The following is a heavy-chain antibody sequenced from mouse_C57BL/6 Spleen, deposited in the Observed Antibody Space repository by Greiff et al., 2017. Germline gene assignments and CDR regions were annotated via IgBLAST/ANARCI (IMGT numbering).Heavy chain of an antibody. CDR3: ARGDYGSSYGGWYFDV. J-gene: IGHJ1*03. V-gene: IGHV1-64*01. D-gene: IGHD1-1*01. Sequence: LQQPGAELVKPGASVKLSCKASGYTFTSSWMHWVKQSPGQGLEWIGMIHPNSGSTNYNEEFKSKATLTVDKSSSTAYMQLSSLTSEDSAVYYCARGDYGSSYGGWYFDVWGTGTTVTVSS. CDR1: GYTFTSSW. CDR2: IHPNSGST.